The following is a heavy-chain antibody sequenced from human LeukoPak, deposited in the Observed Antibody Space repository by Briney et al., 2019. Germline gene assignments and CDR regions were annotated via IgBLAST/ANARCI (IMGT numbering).Heavy chain of an antibody. J-gene: IGHJ4*02. D-gene: IGHD3-3*02. CDR2: IYYSGGT. V-gene: IGHV4-39*01. Sequence: SETLSLTCTVSGGSISSYYWSWIRQPPGKGLEWIGSIYYSGGTYYNPPLKSRVTISVDTSKNQFSLKLSSVTAADTAVYYCARRLSDPLKVYYWGQGTLVTVSS. CDR1: GGSISSYY. CDR3: ARRLSDPLKVYY.